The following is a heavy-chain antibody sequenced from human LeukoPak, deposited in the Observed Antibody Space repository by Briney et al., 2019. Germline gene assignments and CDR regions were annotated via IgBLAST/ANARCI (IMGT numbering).Heavy chain of an antibody. D-gene: IGHD2-2*01. CDR1: GGTFSSYA. CDR2: IIPIFGTA. Sequence: ASVKVSCKASGGTFSSYAISWVRQAPGQGLEWMGGIIPIFGTANYAQKFQGRVTITADESTSTAYMELSSLRSEDTAVYYCARVPSSTSPSWGQGTLVTVSS. J-gene: IGHJ5*02. CDR3: ARVPSSTSPS. V-gene: IGHV1-69*01.